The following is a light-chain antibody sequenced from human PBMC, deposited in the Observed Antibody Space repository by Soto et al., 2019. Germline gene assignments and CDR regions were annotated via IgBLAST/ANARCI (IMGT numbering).Light chain of an antibody. V-gene: IGKV1-33*01. CDR1: QDISNY. CDR3: QQYDNLLWT. CDR2: DAS. J-gene: IGKJ1*01. Sequence: DIQMTQSPSSLSASVGDRVTITCQASQDISNYLNWYQQKPGKAPKLLIYDASNLETGVPSRFSGRGSWTDFTFTISSLQPEDIATYYCQQYDNLLWTFGQGTKVEIK.